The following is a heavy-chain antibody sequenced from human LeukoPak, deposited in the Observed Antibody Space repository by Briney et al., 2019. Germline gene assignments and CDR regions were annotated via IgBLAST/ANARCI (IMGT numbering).Heavy chain of an antibody. CDR3: AKVALAQWLVIQGSVYMDV. J-gene: IGHJ6*03. Sequence: PGGSLRLSCAASGFTFSSYSMNWVRQAPGKGLEWVSYISSSSGTIYYADSVKGRFTISRDNSKNTLYLQMNSLRAEDTAVYYCAKVALAQWLVIQGSVYMDVWGKGTTVTVSS. V-gene: IGHV3-48*01. D-gene: IGHD6-19*01. CDR2: ISSSSGTI. CDR1: GFTFSSYS.